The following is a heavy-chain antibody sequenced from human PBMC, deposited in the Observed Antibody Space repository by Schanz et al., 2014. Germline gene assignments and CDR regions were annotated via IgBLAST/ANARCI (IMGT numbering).Heavy chain of an antibody. D-gene: IGHD3-22*01. CDR2: ISPSSGGT. CDR1: GYTFTNHY. Sequence: QVQVIQSGPEVKKPGASVKVSCKASGYTFTNHYLHWVRQAPGQGLEWMGRISPSSGGTNYAQNFQGRVTMTKDTSINTVYMELSTLTSDDTAIYYCARGDRTFDPWGQGTLVTVSS. V-gene: IGHV1-2*06. CDR3: ARGDRTFDP. J-gene: IGHJ5*02.